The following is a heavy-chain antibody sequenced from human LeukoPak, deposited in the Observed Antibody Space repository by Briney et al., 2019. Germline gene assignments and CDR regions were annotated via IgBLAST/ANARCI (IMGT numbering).Heavy chain of an antibody. CDR3: AKTRPLDSSSWSHGDY. V-gene: IGHV3-33*06. CDR2: IWYDGSNK. CDR1: GFTFRSYG. Sequence: GRSLRLSCAASGFTFRSYGMHWVRQAPGKGLGWVAVIWYDGSNKYYADSVKGRFTVSRDNSKNTLYLQMNSLRAEDTAVYYCAKTRPLDSSSWSHGDYWGQGTLVTVSS. J-gene: IGHJ4*02. D-gene: IGHD6-13*01.